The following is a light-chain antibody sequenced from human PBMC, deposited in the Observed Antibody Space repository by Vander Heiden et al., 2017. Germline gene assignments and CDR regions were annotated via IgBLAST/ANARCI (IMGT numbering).Light chain of an antibody. Sequence: TQSPATLSLSPGERATLSCRASQSVSSYLAWYQQKPGQAPRLLIYDASNRATGIPARFSGSGSGTDFTLTISSLEPEDFAVYYCQQRSNWPAGFTFGPGTKVDIK. CDR2: DAS. CDR3: QQRSNWPAGFT. J-gene: IGKJ3*01. V-gene: IGKV3-11*01. CDR1: QSVSSY.